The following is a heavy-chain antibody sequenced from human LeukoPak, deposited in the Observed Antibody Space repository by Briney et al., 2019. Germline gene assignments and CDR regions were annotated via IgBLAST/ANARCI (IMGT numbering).Heavy chain of an antibody. CDR1: GYTFTSHY. V-gene: IGHV1-46*01. Sequence: ASVKVSCRASGYTFTSHYMHWVRQAPGQGLEWVGIINPSAGSTSYPQKFQGRVTMTSDTSTSTVYMELSSLRYGDTAVYYCAAPGASGFVGNFWSGPLDYWGQGTPVSVSS. CDR2: INPSAGST. J-gene: IGHJ4*02. CDR3: AAPGASGFVGNFWSGPLDY. D-gene: IGHD3-3*01.